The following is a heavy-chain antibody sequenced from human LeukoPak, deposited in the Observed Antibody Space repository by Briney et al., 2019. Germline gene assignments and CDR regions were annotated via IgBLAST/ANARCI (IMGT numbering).Heavy chain of an antibody. CDR3: ARVPVGIAAAGTGHYYYGMDV. D-gene: IGHD6-13*01. J-gene: IGHJ6*02. CDR2: ISYDGSNK. V-gene: IGHV3-30-3*01. Sequence: GGSLRLSCAASGFSFSSYAMHWVRQAPGKGLEWVAVISYDGSNKYYADSVKGRFTISRDNSKNTLYLQMNSLRAEDTAVYYCARVPVGIAAAGTGHYYYGMDVWGQGTTVTVSS. CDR1: GFSFSSYA.